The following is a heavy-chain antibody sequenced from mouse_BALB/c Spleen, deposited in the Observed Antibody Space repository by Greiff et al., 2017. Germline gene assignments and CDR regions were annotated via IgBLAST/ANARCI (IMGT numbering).Heavy chain of an antibody. CDR3: TRSGDRSWFAY. CDR2: IYPGNSDT. J-gene: IGHJ3*01. CDR1: GYTFTSYW. Sequence: VQLQQSGTVLARPGASVKMSCKASGYTFTSYWMHWVKQRPGQGLEWIGAIYPGNSDTSYNQKFKGKAKLTAVTSTSTAYLELSSLTNADSAVYYCTRSGDRSWFAYWGQGTLVTVSA. D-gene: IGHD2-14*01. V-gene: IGHV1-5*01.